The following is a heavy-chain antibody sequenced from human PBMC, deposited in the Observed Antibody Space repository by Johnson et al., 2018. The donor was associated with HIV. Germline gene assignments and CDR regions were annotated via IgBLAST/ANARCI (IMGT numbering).Heavy chain of an antibody. Sequence: VQLVESGGGLVQPGRSLRLSCAASGFTFDDYAMHWVRQAPGKGLEWVSGISWNSGSIGYADSVKGRFTIYRDNPKNTLYLQMNSLKTEDTAVYYCTTVTGRHYGSGGGDAFDFWGQGTMVTVSS. D-gene: IGHD3-10*01. CDR2: ISWNSGSI. V-gene: IGHV3-9*01. CDR3: TTVTGRHYGSGGGDAFDF. J-gene: IGHJ3*01. CDR1: GFTFDDYA.